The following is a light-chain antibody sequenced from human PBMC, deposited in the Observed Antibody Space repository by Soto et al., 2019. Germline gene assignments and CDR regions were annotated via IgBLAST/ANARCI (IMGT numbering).Light chain of an antibody. CDR1: QSVSSN. J-gene: IGKJ5*01. CDR2: GTS. V-gene: IGKV3-20*01. CDR3: QQYGNSPIT. Sequence: EILLTQSPGTLCLSPGERATLSCRASQSVSSNLAWYQQKPGQAPSLLIYGTSSRATGIPDRFSGSGSGTDFTLPISRLEPEDFAVYYCQQYGNSPITFGQGTRLEI.